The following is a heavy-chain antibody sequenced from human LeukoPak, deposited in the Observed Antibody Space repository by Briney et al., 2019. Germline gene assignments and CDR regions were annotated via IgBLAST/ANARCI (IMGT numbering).Heavy chain of an antibody. CDR2: INPNSGGT. CDR1: GYTFTDYY. Sequence: ASVKVSCKASGYTFTDYYMHWVRQAPGQGLEWVGRINPNSGGTNYAQRFQGRVTMTRDTSLSTTYMDLSRLRSDDTAVYYSARACSGGTCYSDNWFDPWGQGTLVTVSS. CDR3: ARACSGGTCYSDNWFDP. V-gene: IGHV1-2*06. J-gene: IGHJ5*02. D-gene: IGHD2-15*01.